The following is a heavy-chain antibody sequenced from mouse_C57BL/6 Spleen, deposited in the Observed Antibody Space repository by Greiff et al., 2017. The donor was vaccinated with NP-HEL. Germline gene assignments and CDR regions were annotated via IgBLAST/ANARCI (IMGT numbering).Heavy chain of an antibody. V-gene: IGHV1-72*01. J-gene: IGHJ4*01. Sequence: QVQLKESGAELVKPGASVKLSCKASGYTFTSYWMHWVKQRPGRGLEWIGRIDPNSGGTKYNEKFKSKATLTVDKPSSTAYMQLSSLTSEDSAVYYCARNYYSNYVGDYYAMDYWGQGTSVTVSS. D-gene: IGHD2-5*01. CDR2: IDPNSGGT. CDR3: ARNYYSNYVGDYYAMDY. CDR1: GYTFTSYW.